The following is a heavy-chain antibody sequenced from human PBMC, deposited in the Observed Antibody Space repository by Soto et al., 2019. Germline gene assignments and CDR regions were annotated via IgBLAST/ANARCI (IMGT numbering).Heavy chain of an antibody. Sequence: QVQLVQSGPEVKKTGSSMKVSCKASGGPFRGYGLNWVRQAPGQGLEWIGGIIPNFGAPNYAQKFQGRVSITADEVTSTVYMELKGLRSDDTAVYYCATPARDFYGPFYQNSGLDVWGQGTRLTVSS. CDR1: GGPFRGYG. D-gene: IGHD3-16*01. V-gene: IGHV1-69*01. CDR2: IIPNFGAP. CDR3: ATPARDFYGPFYQNSGLDV. J-gene: IGHJ6*02.